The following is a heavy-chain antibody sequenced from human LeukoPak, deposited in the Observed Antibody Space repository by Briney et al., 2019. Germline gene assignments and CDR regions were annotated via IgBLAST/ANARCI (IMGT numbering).Heavy chain of an antibody. CDR1: GYTFTGYY. CDR2: INPKSGGT. D-gene: IGHD3-22*01. Sequence: ASVKVSCKTSGYTFTGYYMHWVRQAPGQGLEWMGWINPKSGGTNCAQKFLGRVTMTRDTSISAAHMELSRLRSDDTAVYYCARCDYDSGAYSYDNWGQGTLVTVSS. V-gene: IGHV1-2*02. CDR3: ARCDYDSGAYSYDN. J-gene: IGHJ4*02.